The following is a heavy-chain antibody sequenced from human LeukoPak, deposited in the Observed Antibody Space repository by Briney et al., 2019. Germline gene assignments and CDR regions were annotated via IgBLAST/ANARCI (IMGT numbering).Heavy chain of an antibody. CDR2: IVVGSGNT. V-gene: IGHV1-58*01. Sequence: SVKVSCTASGFTFSNSAVQWVRQARGQRLEWIGWIVVGSGNTNYAQKFQERVTITRDMSTSTAYMELSSLRSEDTAVYYYTSEPTFYSGRYCFDYWGQGTLVTVSS. J-gene: IGHJ4*02. CDR1: GFTFSNSA. D-gene: IGHD1-26*01. CDR3: TSEPTFYSGRYCFDY.